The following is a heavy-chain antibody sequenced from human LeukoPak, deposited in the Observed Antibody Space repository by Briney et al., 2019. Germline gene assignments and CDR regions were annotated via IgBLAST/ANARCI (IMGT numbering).Heavy chain of an antibody. CDR2: INHSGST. CDR1: GGSISSGSYY. Sequence: KTSETLSLTCTVSGGSISSGSYYWSWIRQPPGKGLEWIGEINHSGSTNYNPSLKSRVTISVDTSKNQFSLKLSSVTAADTAVYYCARGGRDLLRFLLEYYFDYWGQGTLVTVSS. D-gene: IGHD3-3*01. J-gene: IGHJ4*02. V-gene: IGHV4-39*07. CDR3: ARGGRDLLRFLLEYYFDY.